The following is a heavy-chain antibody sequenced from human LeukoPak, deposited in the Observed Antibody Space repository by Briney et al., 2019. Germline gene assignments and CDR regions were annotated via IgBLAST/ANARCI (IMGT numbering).Heavy chain of an antibody. Sequence: GGSLRLSCAASGFTFSSYSMNWVRQAPGKGLEWVSSISSSISYIYYADSVKGRFTISRDNAKNSLYLQMNSLRAEDTAVYYCARDYSSGWYYFDYWGQGTLVTVSS. CDR2: ISSSISYI. CDR1: GFTFSSYS. J-gene: IGHJ4*02. V-gene: IGHV3-21*01. CDR3: ARDYSSGWYYFDY. D-gene: IGHD6-19*01.